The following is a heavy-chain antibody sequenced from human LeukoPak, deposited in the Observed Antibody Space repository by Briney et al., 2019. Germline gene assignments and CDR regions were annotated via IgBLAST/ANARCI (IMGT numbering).Heavy chain of an antibody. J-gene: IGHJ4*02. V-gene: IGHV1-18*04. D-gene: IGHD2-21*02. Sequence: GASVKLSCKASGYTFTSNGISWVRQAPGQGLEWMGWISTYSGNTNYAQMFKGRVTMTTEKSTRIVYMELRSLRYEDTAIYYCARDRDHAFDYWGQGTLVTVSS. CDR3: ARDRDHAFDY. CDR1: GYTFTSNG. CDR2: ISTYSGNT.